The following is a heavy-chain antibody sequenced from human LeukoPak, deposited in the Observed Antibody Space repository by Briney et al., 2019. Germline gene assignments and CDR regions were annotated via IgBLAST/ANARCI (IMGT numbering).Heavy chain of an antibody. V-gene: IGHV4-59*01. CDR1: GGSISSYY. CDR3: ARDVGGSNYYYYMDV. D-gene: IGHD2-15*01. CDR2: IYYSGST. J-gene: IGHJ6*03. Sequence: SETLSLTCTVSGGSISSYYWSWIRQPPGKGLEWIGYIYYSGSTNYNPSLKSRVTISVDTSKNQFSLKLSSVTAADTAVYYCARDVGGSNYYYYMDVWGKGTTVTVSS.